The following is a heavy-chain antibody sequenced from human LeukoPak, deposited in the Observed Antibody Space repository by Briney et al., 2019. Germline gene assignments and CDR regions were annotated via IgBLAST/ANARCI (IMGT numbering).Heavy chain of an antibody. Sequence: GGSLRLSCAASGFTFSSYAMSWVRQAPGKGLVWVSAISGSGGSTYYADSVKGRFTISRDNSKNTLYPQMNSLRAEDTAVYYCAKCIVVVPAAPFDIWGQGTMVTVSS. D-gene: IGHD2-2*01. CDR3: AKCIVVVPAAPFDI. J-gene: IGHJ3*02. V-gene: IGHV3-23*01. CDR1: GFTFSSYA. CDR2: ISGSGGST.